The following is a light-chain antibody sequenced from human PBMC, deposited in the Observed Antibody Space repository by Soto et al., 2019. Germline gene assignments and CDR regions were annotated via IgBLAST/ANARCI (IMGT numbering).Light chain of an antibody. CDR2: DIS. CDR1: QRVAST. Sequence: EIVMTQSPATLSVSPGERATLSCRPSQRVASTLAWYQQKPGQAPSLLIYDISARATGIPTRFSGSGSGTEFTLTISSLQSEDFAVYYCQQYNDWPLTFGGGTKVEIK. J-gene: IGKJ4*01. V-gene: IGKV3D-15*01. CDR3: QQYNDWPLT.